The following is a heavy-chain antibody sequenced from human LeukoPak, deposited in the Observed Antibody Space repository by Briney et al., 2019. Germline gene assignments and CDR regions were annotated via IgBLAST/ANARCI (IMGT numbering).Heavy chain of an antibody. CDR2: IYYSGST. CDR1: GGSISSSSYY. CDR3: ARDGLVSGGFDY. Sequence: PSETLSLTCTVSGGSISSSSYYWGWIRQPPGKGLEWIGSIYYSGSTYYNPSLKSRVTISVDTSKNQFSLKLSSVTAADTAVYYCARDGLVSGGFDYWGQGTLVTVSS. V-gene: IGHV4-39*07. D-gene: IGHD3-16*01. J-gene: IGHJ4*02.